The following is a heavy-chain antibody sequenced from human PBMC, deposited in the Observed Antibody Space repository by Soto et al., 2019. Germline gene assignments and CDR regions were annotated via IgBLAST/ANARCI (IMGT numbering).Heavy chain of an antibody. J-gene: IGHJ4*02. V-gene: IGHV3-21*01. D-gene: IGHD6-19*01. CDR2: ISSSSSYI. CDR3: ARDPVRSFVSGWYSYFDY. Sequence: GGSLRLSCAASGFTFSSYSMNWVRQAPGKGLEWVSSISSSSSYIYYADSVKGRFTISRDNAKNSLYLQMNSLRAEDTAVYYRARDPVRSFVSGWYSYFDYWGQGTLVTVSS. CDR1: GFTFSSYS.